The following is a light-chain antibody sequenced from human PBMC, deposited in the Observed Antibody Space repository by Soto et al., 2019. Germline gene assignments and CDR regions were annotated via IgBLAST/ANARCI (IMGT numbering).Light chain of an antibody. Sequence: QSALAQPASVSGSRGQSITISCTGTSSDDGGYNFVSWYQQHPGKAPRLIIYEVSSRPSGVSYRFSGSKSGNTASLTISGLQAEDEADYYCSSYTLRNTLVLFGGGTKLTVL. J-gene: IGLJ3*02. V-gene: IGLV2-14*01. CDR3: SSYTLRNTLVL. CDR2: EVS. CDR1: SSDDGGYNF.